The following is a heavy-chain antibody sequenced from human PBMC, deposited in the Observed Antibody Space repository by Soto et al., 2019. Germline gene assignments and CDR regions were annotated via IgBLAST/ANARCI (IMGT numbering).Heavy chain of an antibody. CDR2: IHYSGSI. D-gene: IGHD2-15*01. J-gene: IGHJ6*03. Sequence: PSETLSLTCTVSGVSISYEYFHWTWIRQSPGKGLEWIGYIHYSGSIIYNPSLKSRVTISVDTSKNQFSLKLSSVTAADTAVYYCASGQGYCSGGSCYPSARYYYMDVWGKGTTVTVSS. CDR1: GVSISYEYFH. CDR3: ASGQGYCSGGSCYPSARYYYMDV. V-gene: IGHV4-30-4*08.